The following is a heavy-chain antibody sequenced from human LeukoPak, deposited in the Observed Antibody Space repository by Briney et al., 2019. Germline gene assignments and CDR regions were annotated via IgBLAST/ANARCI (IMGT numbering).Heavy chain of an antibody. CDR2: IYYSGST. CDR1: GGSISSSSYY. V-gene: IGHV4-39*07. Sequence: PSETQSLTCTVSGGSISSSSYYWGWIRQPPGKGLEWIGSIYYSGSTYYNPSLKSRVTISVDTSKNQFSLKLSSVTAADTAVYYCARERAGDSSSWYLPFKEELETLSDAFDIWGQGTMVTVSS. D-gene: IGHD6-13*01. CDR3: ARERAGDSSSWYLPFKEELETLSDAFDI. J-gene: IGHJ3*02.